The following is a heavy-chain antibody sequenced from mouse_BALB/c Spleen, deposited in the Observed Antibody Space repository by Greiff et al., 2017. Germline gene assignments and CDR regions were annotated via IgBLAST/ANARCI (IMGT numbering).Heavy chain of an antibody. D-gene: IGHD4-1*01. Sequence: EVQLMESGGGLVQPGGSRKLSCAASGFTFSSFGMHWVRQAPEKGLEWVAYISSGSSTIYYADTVKGRFTISRDNPKNTLFLQMTSLRSEDTAMYYCARSANWGYAMDYGGQGTSVTVSS. CDR1: GFTFSSFG. J-gene: IGHJ4*01. CDR2: ISSGSSTI. CDR3: ARSANWGYAMDY. V-gene: IGHV5-17*02.